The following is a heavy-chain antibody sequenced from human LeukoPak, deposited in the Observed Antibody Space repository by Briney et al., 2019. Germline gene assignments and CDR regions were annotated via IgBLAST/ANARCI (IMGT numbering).Heavy chain of an antibody. CDR3: AKGDYDFWSGYYPYFDY. V-gene: IGHV3-30*04. CDR1: GFTFSSCA. CDR2: ISYDGSNK. D-gene: IGHD3-3*01. J-gene: IGHJ4*02. Sequence: GGSLRLSCAASGFTFSSCAMHWVRQAPGKGLEWVAVISYDGSNKYYADSVKGRFTISRDNSKNTLYLQMNSLRAEDTAVYYCAKGDYDFWSGYYPYFDYWGQGTLVTVFS.